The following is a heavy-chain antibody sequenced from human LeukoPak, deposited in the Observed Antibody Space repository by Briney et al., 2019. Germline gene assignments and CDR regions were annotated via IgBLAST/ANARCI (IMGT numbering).Heavy chain of an antibody. J-gene: IGHJ4*02. CDR1: GGSFSGYY. D-gene: IGHD6-19*01. V-gene: IGHV4-34*01. Sequence: SETLSLTCAVYGGSFSGYYWSWIRQPPGKGLEWIGEINHSGSTNYNPSLKSRVTISVDTSKNQFSLKLSSVTAADTAVYYCARFPGLAVAAPFDYWGQGTLVTVSS. CDR3: ARFPGLAVAAPFDY. CDR2: INHSGST.